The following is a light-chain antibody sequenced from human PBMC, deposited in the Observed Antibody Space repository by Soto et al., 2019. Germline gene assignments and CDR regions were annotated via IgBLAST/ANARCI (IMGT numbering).Light chain of an antibody. Sequence: EIVMKQSPANLSVSPGERATLFCRARQTVKTNLAWYQQRPGQAPRLLIYGASTSATGIPARFSGSGSGTEFTLIISGLQSEDLAVYYCQQYNYWPPFSFGPGTKVDIK. V-gene: IGKV3-15*01. CDR1: QTVKTN. CDR2: GAS. CDR3: QQYNYWPPFS. J-gene: IGKJ3*01.